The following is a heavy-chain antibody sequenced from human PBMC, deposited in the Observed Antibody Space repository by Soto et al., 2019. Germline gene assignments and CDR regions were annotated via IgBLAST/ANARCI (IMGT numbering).Heavy chain of an antibody. V-gene: IGHV4-59*01. Sequence: PSETLSLTCAVYGGSFSDYYWNWIRQPPGEGLEWIGYIYYTGTTNYNPSLESRVTISVDTSKNQFSLKLTSVTAADTAVYYCARDQNGSPHFDYWGQGILVTVSS. CDR3: ARDQNGSPHFDY. D-gene: IGHD1-26*01. CDR2: IYYTGTT. J-gene: IGHJ4*02. CDR1: GGSFSDYY.